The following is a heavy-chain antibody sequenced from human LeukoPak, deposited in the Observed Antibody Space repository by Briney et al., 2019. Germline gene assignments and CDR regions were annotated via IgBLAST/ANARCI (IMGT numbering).Heavy chain of an antibody. CDR2: ISSSSGYI. D-gene: IGHD6-6*01. V-gene: IGHV3-21*01. Sequence: KTRGSLRLSCAASGFTFSSYSMNWIRQAPGKGLEWVSSISSSSGYIYHADSVKGRFTISRDNAKNSLYLQMNSLRAEDTAVYYCAREYSSSVSFDPWGQGTLVTVSS. CDR1: GFTFSSYS. J-gene: IGHJ5*02. CDR3: AREYSSSVSFDP.